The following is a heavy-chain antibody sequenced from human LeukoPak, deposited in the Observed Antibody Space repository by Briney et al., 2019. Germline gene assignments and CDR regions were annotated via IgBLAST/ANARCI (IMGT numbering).Heavy chain of an antibody. D-gene: IGHD3-10*01. J-gene: IGHJ4*02. V-gene: IGHV3-21*04. Sequence: TGGSLRLSCVASGFTFSTYSMNWVRQAPGKGLECVSSISSSSSSIFYADSVKGRFTISRDNAKNSLYLQMNSLRAEDTAVYYCCYVLLWFGELRAPDYWGQGTLVTVSS. CDR2: ISSSSSSI. CDR1: GFTFSTYS. CDR3: CYVLLWFGELRAPDY.